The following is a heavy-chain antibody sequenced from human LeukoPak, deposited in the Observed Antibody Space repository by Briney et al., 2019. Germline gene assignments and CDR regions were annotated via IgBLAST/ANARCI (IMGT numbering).Heavy chain of an antibody. D-gene: IGHD4-17*01. V-gene: IGHV3-23*01. CDR2: ISGSSGST. J-gene: IGHJ4*02. CDR1: GFTFSSYA. CDR3: AKVGYGDIRYYFDY. Sequence: GGSLRLSCAASGFTFSSYAMSWVRQAPGKGLEWVSTISGSSGSTYYADSVKGRFTISRDNSKNTLYLQMNSLRAEDTAVYYCAKVGYGDIRYYFDYWGQGTLVTVSS.